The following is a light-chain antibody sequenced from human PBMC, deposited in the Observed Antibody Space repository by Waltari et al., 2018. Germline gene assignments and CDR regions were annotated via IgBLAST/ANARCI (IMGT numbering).Light chain of an antibody. Sequence: DIQMTQSPSSLSAAVGHRVTITCRASEDLSKSLAWYQQKPGKAPKLLFYITSRRGSGVPGRFSGGGSGTDYTLTISSLQPEDFATYYCQQYYTSLLTFGGGTKVEIK. CDR1: EDLSKS. V-gene: IGKV1-NL1*01. J-gene: IGKJ4*01. CDR2: ITS. CDR3: QQYYTSLLT.